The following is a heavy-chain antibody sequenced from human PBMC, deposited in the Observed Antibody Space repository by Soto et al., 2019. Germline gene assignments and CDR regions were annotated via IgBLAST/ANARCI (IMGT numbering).Heavy chain of an antibody. D-gene: IGHD6-13*01. CDR1: GFTFSSYA. CDR2: ISGSGGST. CDR3: AKDSLPYSSSWYNWFDP. Sequence: GSLRLSCAASGFTFSSYAMSWVRQAPGKGLEWVSAISGSGGSTYYADSVKGRFTISRDNSKNTLYLQMNSLRAEDTAVYYCAKDSLPYSSSWYNWFDPWGQGTLVTVSS. J-gene: IGHJ5*02. V-gene: IGHV3-23*01.